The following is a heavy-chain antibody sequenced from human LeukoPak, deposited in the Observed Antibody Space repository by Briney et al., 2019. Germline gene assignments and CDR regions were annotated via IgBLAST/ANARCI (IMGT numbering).Heavy chain of an antibody. V-gene: IGHV3-23*01. Sequence: GGSLRLSCAASGFTFSSYAMSWVRQAPGNGLEWVSSTTTSGGGSFYADSVKGRFTISRDNSKNTLYLQMNSLRAEDTAIYYCARRAAMVPFDYWGQGTLVTVSS. CDR1: GFTFSSYA. CDR2: TTTSGGGS. D-gene: IGHD5-18*01. CDR3: ARRAAMVPFDY. J-gene: IGHJ4*02.